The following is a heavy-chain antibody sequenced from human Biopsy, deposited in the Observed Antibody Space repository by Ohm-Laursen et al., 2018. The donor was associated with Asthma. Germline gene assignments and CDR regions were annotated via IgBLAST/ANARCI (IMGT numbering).Heavy chain of an antibody. V-gene: IGHV4-39*01. CDR2: ISYNGSA. CDR3: ARHQEAASYHYDGSIAY. Sequence: GTLSLTCTVSGGSMSSSSYYWGWIRQPPGKGLEWMGSISYNGSAYYNPSLESRVTISVDTSKNQFSLKLSCVTAADTAVYFCARHQEAASYHYDGSIAYWGQGIPVTVSS. CDR1: GGSMSSSSYY. J-gene: IGHJ4*02. D-gene: IGHD3-22*01.